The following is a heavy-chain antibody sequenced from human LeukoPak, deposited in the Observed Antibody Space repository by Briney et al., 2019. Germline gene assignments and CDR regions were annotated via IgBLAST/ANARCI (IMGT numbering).Heavy chain of an antibody. D-gene: IGHD2-2*01. J-gene: IGHJ6*02. CDR2: INPSGGST. CDR3: ARDPSRICSSTSCYYYYGMDV. CDR1: GYTFTSYY. Sequence: ASVKVSCKASGYTFTSYYMHWVRQAPGQGLEWVGIINPSGGSTSYAQKFQGRVTITRDTSASTAYMELSSLRSEDTAVYYCARDPSRICSSTSCYYYYGMDVWGQGTTVTVSS. V-gene: IGHV1-46*01.